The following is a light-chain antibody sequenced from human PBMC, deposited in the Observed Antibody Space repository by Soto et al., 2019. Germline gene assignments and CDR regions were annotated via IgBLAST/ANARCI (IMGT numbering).Light chain of an antibody. Sequence: EIVLTQSPATLSLSPGERATLSCRASQSVSSYLAWYQQKPGQAPRLLIYDASNRATGIPARFSGSGSGTDFTLTISSLEPEDFAVYHSKQRSNWPPRTCGRGTKLEI. V-gene: IGKV3-11*01. J-gene: IGKJ2*01. CDR2: DAS. CDR1: QSVSSY. CDR3: KQRSNWPPRT.